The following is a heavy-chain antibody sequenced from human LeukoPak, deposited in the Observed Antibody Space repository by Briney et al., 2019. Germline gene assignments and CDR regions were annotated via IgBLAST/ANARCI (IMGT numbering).Heavy chain of an antibody. J-gene: IGHJ4*02. Sequence: GASVKVSCKASGYTFTTSAITWVRQAPGQGLEWMGWISAYNGNTNYAQKFQGRVTMTTETSTSTAYMELGSLGSDETAVYYCARVDLLTGYYFFDYWGQGTLVTVSS. V-gene: IGHV1-18*01. CDR2: ISAYNGNT. CDR3: ARVDLLTGYYFFDY. D-gene: IGHD3-9*01. CDR1: GYTFTTSA.